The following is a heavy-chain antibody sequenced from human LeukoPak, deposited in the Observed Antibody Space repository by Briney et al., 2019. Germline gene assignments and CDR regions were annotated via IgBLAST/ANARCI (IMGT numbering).Heavy chain of an antibody. Sequence: PGRSLRLSCAASGFTFSSYAMHWVRQAPGKGLEWVAVISYDGSNKYYADSVKGRFTISRDNSKNTLYLQMNSLRAEDTAVYYCARDTPERADFWSGYYGLFDYWGQGTLVTVSS. V-gene: IGHV3-30-3*01. CDR3: ARDTPERADFWSGYYGLFDY. D-gene: IGHD3-3*01. J-gene: IGHJ4*02. CDR1: GFTFSSYA. CDR2: ISYDGSNK.